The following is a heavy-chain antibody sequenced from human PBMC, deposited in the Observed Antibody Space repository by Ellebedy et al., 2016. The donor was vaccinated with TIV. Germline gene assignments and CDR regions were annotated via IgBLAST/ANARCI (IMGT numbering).Heavy chain of an antibody. CDR3: ARWGSTSLIVDY. CDR2: INHSGST. J-gene: IGHJ4*02. Sequence: MPSETLSLTCTVSGCSISSSSYYWGWIRQPPGKGLEWIGEINHSGSTNYNPSLKSRVTISVDTSKNQFSLKLSSVTAADTAVYYCARWGSTSLIVDYWGQGTLVTVSS. CDR1: GCSISSSSYY. D-gene: IGHD2-2*01. V-gene: IGHV4-39*07.